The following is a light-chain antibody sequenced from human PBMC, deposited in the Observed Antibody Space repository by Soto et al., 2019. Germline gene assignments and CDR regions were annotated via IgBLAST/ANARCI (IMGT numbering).Light chain of an antibody. CDR3: ATWDRSLSVGV. CDR1: SSDVGGYKY. J-gene: IGLJ2*01. CDR2: EVS. V-gene: IGLV2-8*01. Sequence: QSALTQPPSASGSPGQSVTISCTGTSSDVGGYKYVSWYQQHPGKAPKLMIYEVSQRPSGIPDRFSGSKSGTSATLGITGLQTGDEADYYCATWDRSLSVGVFGGGTKLTVL.